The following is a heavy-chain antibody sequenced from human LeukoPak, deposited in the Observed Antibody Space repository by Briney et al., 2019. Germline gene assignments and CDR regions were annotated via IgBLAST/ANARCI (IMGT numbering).Heavy chain of an antibody. CDR3: TSYRAEYFQH. CDR1: GFTFSSYA. Sequence: PGGSLRLSCAASGFTFSSYAMSWVRQAPGKGLEWVSTISGSGGSTNYADPVKGRFSISRDNSKNTLYLQMNSLRAEDTAVYYCTSYRAEYFQHWGQGTLVTVSS. V-gene: IGHV3-23*01. CDR2: ISGSGGST. J-gene: IGHJ1*01. D-gene: IGHD1-26*01.